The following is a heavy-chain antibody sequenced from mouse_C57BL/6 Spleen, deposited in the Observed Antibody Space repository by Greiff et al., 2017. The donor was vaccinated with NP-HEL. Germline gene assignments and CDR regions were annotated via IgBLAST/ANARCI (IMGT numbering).Heavy chain of an antibody. D-gene: IGHD2-4*01. CDR3: ARSRYYDPFDY. CDR1: GYAFSSYW. J-gene: IGHJ2*01. Sequence: QVTLKESGAELVKPGASVKISCKASGYAFSSYWMNWVKQRPGKGLEWIGQIYPGDGDTNYNGKFKGKATLTADKSSSTAYMQLSSLTSEDSAVYFCARSRYYDPFDYWGQGTTLTVSS. V-gene: IGHV1-80*01. CDR2: IYPGDGDT.